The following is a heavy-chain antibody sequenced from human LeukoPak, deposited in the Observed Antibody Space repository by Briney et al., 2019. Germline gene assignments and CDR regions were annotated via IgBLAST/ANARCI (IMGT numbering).Heavy chain of an antibody. CDR2: IGSKTDGGAT. V-gene: IGHV3-15*07. J-gene: IGHJ4*02. Sequence: GGSLRLSCAASGFTFSNALMYWVRQAPGKGLEWVGLIGSKTDGGATDYAAPVRGRFTISRDDSKNSLYLQMNSLKTEDTAIYYYVSGHGDYGARDYWGQGTLVTVSS. CDR1: GFTFSNAL. CDR3: VSGHGDYGARDY. D-gene: IGHD4-17*01.